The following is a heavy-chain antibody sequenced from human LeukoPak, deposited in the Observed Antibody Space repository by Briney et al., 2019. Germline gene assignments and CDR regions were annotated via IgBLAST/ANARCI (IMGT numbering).Heavy chain of an antibody. CDR1: GFTFSSYA. CDR2: ISGSGGST. V-gene: IGHV3-23*01. J-gene: IGHJ4*02. D-gene: IGHD3-22*01. CDR3: ANVGTYYYDSSGTLDY. Sequence: GGSLRLSCAASGFTFSSYAMSWVRQAPGKGLEWVSAISGSGGSTYYADSVKGRFTISRDNSKNTLYLQMNTLRAEDTAVYYCANVGTYYYDSSGTLDYWGQGTLVTVSS.